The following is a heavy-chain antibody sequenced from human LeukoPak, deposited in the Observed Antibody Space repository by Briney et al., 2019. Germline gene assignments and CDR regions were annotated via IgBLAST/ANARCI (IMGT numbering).Heavy chain of an antibody. Sequence: SETLSLTCTVSGGPISTYYWSWIRQPPGKGLEWIAYIDYRGSTTYNPSLRSRVTISVDTSRNQFSLKLYSVTAADTAVYYCARSRSGYSYDHAAFEIWGQGTMVTVSS. CDR1: GGPISTYY. CDR3: ARSRSGYSYDHAAFEI. D-gene: IGHD5-18*01. V-gene: IGHV4-59*01. CDR2: IDYRGST. J-gene: IGHJ3*02.